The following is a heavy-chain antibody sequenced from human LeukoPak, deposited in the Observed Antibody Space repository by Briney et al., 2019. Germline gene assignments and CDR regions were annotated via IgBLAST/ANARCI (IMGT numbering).Heavy chain of an antibody. Sequence: ASVKVSCKASGYTFTSYDINWVRQATGQGLEWMAWMNPNSGNTGYAQKFQGRVTMTRNTSISTAYMELSSLRSEDTAVYYCARGPHYGSGSPDYYYYYMDVWGKGTTVTVSS. CDR1: GYTFTSYD. J-gene: IGHJ6*03. CDR3: ARGPHYGSGSPDYYYYYMDV. CDR2: MNPNSGNT. D-gene: IGHD3-10*01. V-gene: IGHV1-8*01.